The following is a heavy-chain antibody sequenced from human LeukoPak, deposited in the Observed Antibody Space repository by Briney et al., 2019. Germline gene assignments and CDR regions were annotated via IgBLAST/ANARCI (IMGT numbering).Heavy chain of an antibody. CDR1: GYTFTSYD. CDR3: ARTDDYGEVLDY. Sequence: EASVKVSCKASGYTFTSYDINWVRQATGQGLEWMGWMNPNSGNTGYAQKFQGRVTITRNTSISTAYMELSSLRSEDTAVYYCARTDDYGEVLDYWGQGTLVTVSS. D-gene: IGHD4-17*01. V-gene: IGHV1-8*03. J-gene: IGHJ4*02. CDR2: MNPNSGNT.